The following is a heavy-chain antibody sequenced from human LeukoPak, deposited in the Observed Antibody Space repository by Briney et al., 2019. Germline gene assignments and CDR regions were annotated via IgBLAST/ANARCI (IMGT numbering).Heavy chain of an antibody. J-gene: IGHJ4*02. CDR3: ARGDIAVVGDDDY. Sequence: PGGSLRLSCAASGFTFSSYSMNWVRQAPGKGLEWVSFISSSGSYIYYADSVKGRFTISRDNAKNSLYLQMNSLRAEDTAVYYCARGDIAVVGDDDYWGQGTLVTVSS. V-gene: IGHV3-21*01. CDR1: GFTFSSYS. CDR2: ISSSGSYI. D-gene: IGHD2-2*01.